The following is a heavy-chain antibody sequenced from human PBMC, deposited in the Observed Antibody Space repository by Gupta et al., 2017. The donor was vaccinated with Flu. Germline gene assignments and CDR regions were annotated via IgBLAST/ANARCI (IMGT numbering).Heavy chain of an antibody. CDR3: VAVAGWGGRSY. J-gene: IGHJ4*02. D-gene: IGHD6-19*01. CDR1: GGSFSGCY. V-gene: IGHV4-34*01. Sequence: QVQLQQSGPGPLTPSATLSLTCAVYGGSFSGCYWSWIRQPPGKGLEWIGEINHSGSTNYNPSLKSRVTISVDTSKNQYSLKLSSVTAADTAVYYCVAVAGWGGRSYWSQGTLVTVSA. CDR2: INHSGST.